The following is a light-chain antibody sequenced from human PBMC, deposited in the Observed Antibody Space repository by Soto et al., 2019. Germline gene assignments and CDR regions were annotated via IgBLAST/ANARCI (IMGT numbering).Light chain of an antibody. V-gene: IGLV2-14*01. CDR1: SSDVGGYNY. J-gene: IGLJ2*01. CDR3: SSYTSRSTGV. CDR2: EVS. Sequence: QSALTQPASVPGSPGQSITISCTGTSSDVGGYNYVSWYQQHPGKAPKLMIYEVSNRPSGVSNRFSGSKSGNTASLTISGLQAEDEADYYCSSYTSRSTGVFGGGTQLTVL.